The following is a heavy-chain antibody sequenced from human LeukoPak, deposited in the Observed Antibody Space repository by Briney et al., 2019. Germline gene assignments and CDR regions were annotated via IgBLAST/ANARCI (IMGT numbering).Heavy chain of an antibody. D-gene: IGHD6-19*01. J-gene: IGHJ4*02. Sequence: PGGSLRLSCAASGFTFNTYEMNRVRQAPGKGLEWLAYIASSGSTIYYADYVKGRFTISRDNAKNSLYLQMNSLRADDTAVYYCARGGWHYVFNYWGQGTLVTVSS. CDR3: ARGGWHYVFNY. CDR2: IASSGSTI. V-gene: IGHV3-48*03. CDR1: GFTFNTYE.